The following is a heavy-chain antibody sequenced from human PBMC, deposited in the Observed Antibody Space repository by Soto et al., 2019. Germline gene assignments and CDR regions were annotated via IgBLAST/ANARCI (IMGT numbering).Heavy chain of an antibody. CDR2: IYPGDSDT. V-gene: IGHV5-51*01. CDR1: GYSFTSYW. CDR3: AKHGLANTWSANYYYFAMDV. D-gene: IGHD2-8*01. Sequence: GESLKISCKGSGYSFTSYWIGWVRQMPGKGLEWMGIIYPGDSDTRYSPSFQGQVTISADKSISTAYLQWSSLKATDTAMYYCAKHGLANTWSANYYYFAMDVWGQGTTVTVSS. J-gene: IGHJ6*02.